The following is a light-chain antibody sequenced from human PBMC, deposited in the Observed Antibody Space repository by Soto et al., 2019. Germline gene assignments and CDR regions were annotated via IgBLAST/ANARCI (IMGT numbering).Light chain of an antibody. CDR2: AAS. J-gene: IGKJ1*01. CDR1: HSISTW. CDR3: QVYDNYSPT. Sequence: DIQLIQSPSTLSASVGDRVTITCRASHSISTWLAWHQQKPGEAPRLLIFAASSLEIGVPSRLSGTGSGTEFTLTINSLQPDDFATYYCQVYDNYSPTFGQGTKV. V-gene: IGKV1-5*01.